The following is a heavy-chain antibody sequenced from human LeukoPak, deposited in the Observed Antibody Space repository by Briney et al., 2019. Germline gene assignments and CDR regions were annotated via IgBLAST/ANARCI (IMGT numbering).Heavy chain of an antibody. V-gene: IGHV4-39*07. CDR1: GGSISSSSYY. J-gene: IGHJ2*01. Sequence: VKPSETLSLTCTVSGGSISSSSYYWGWIRQPPGKGLEWIGSIYYSGSTYYNPSLKSRVTISVDTSKNQFSLKLTSVTTADTAFYFCARGPTRDWFFDLWGRGTLVTVSS. CDR2: IYYSGST. CDR3: ARGPTRDWFFDL.